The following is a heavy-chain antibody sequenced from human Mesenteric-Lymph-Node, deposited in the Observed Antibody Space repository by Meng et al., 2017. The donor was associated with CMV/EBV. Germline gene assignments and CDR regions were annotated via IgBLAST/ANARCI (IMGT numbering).Heavy chain of an antibody. CDR1: GFTFSSYW. J-gene: IGHJ4*02. Sequence: GESLKISCAASGFTFSSYWMSWVRQAPGKGLEWVSIIWSSGSTYYADSVKGRFTVSRDDSKNTLYLQMNSLRDEDTAVYYCARDFPRSATWGTWGQGTLVTVSS. D-gene: IGHD3-16*01. V-gene: IGHV3-53*01. CDR2: IWSSGST. CDR3: ARDFPRSATWGT.